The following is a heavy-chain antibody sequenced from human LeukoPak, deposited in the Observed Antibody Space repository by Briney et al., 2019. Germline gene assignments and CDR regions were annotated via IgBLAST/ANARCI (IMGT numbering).Heavy chain of an antibody. V-gene: IGHV3-7*01. CDR1: GFTFSSYW. CDR2: IKQDGSEK. J-gene: IGHJ4*02. D-gene: IGHD3-16*01. Sequence: PGGSLRLSCAASGFTFSSYWMSWVRQAPGKGLEWVANIKQDGSEKYYADSVKGRFTISRDNSKNTLYLQMNSLRAEDTAVYYCARDPGAGEWVFYFDYWGQGTLVTVSS. CDR3: ARDPGAGEWVFYFDY.